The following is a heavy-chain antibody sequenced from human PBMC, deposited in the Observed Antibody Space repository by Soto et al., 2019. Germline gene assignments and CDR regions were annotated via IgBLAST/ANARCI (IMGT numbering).Heavy chain of an antibody. CDR1: GFTFSNFA. V-gene: IGHV3-23*01. J-gene: IGHJ4*02. D-gene: IGHD3-3*01. Sequence: EVQLLESGGGLVQPGGSLRLSCAASGFTFSNFALSWVRQAPGKGLEWVSAVSNGGDTTFYADSVKGRFTISRDNSKNGLYLQMNNLRAEDTAIYFCAEPLWGGSKDQFWGQGTLVTVSS. CDR2: VSNGGDTT. CDR3: AEPLWGGSKDQF.